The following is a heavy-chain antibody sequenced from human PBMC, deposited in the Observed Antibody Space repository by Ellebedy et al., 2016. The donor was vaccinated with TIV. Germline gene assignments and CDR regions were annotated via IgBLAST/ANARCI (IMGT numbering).Heavy chain of an antibody. D-gene: IGHD6-19*01. J-gene: IGHJ4*02. CDR2: IYHSGST. Sequence: GSLRLSXAVSGGSINSSNWWSWVRQPPGKGLEWIGEIYHSGSTNYNPSLKSRVTISVDKSKNQFSLKLSSVTAADTAVYYCAIWLVSRFFDYWGQGTLVTVSS. CDR3: AIWLVSRFFDY. CDR1: GGSINSSNW. V-gene: IGHV4-4*02.